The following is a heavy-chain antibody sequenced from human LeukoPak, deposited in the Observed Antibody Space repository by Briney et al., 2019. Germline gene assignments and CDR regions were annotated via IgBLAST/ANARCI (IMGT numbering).Heavy chain of an antibody. Sequence: GGALRLSCSASGFSFSDYDMNWFRQAPGKGLEWISSISGRSSYVYYGDSVKRLCSISRDNAMNPVFLQMNSLGAADTAVYYCGRAFPPLRTASAGDLWGQGTLVTVSS. CDR3: GRAFPPLRTASAGDL. J-gene: IGHJ4*02. V-gene: IGHV3-21*01. CDR1: GFSFSDYD. D-gene: IGHD3-16*01. CDR2: ISGRSSYV.